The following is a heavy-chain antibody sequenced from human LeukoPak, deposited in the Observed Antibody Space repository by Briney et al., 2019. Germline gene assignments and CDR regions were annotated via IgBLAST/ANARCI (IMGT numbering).Heavy chain of an antibody. V-gene: IGHV3-30*18. CDR3: AKAYYNSAISFLIES. CDR2: ISYDGSDN. CDR1: VFTFSTYG. J-gene: IGHJ4*02. D-gene: IGHD3-10*01. Sequence: GRSLRLSCAASVFTFSTYGMHWVRQAPGKGLEWVAVISYDGSDNYFGDSVKGRFTISRDNSKNTLYLQMNSLRAEDTAVYYCAKAYYNSAISFLIESWGQGTLVTVSS.